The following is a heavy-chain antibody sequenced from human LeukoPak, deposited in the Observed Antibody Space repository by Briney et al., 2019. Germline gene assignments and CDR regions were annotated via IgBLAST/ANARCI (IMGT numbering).Heavy chain of an antibody. D-gene: IGHD1-26*01. CDR3: ARHGGSYSFDS. J-gene: IGHJ4*02. V-gene: IGHV4-59*08. Sequence: SETLSLPCTVSGGSISIYYWRWIRQPPGKGLEWIGYFYNSGSTNYNPSLKSRVTISVDTSRNQFSLKLTSVTAADTAVYYCARHGGSYSFDSWGQGTLVTVSS. CDR2: FYNSGST. CDR1: GGSISIYY.